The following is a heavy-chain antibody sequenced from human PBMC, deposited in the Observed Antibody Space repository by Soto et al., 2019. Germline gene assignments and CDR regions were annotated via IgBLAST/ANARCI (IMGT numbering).Heavy chain of an antibody. CDR3: ARDYYDSSGYPARRYYFDY. J-gene: IGHJ4*02. Sequence: ASVKVSCKACGYTFTSYYIHWLRQAPGQGLEWMGIINPSGGSTSYAQKFQGRVTMTRDTSTSTVYMELSSLRSEDTAVYYCARDYYDSSGYPARRYYFDYWGQGTLVTVSS. V-gene: IGHV1-46*01. D-gene: IGHD3-22*01. CDR2: INPSGGST. CDR1: GYTFTSYY.